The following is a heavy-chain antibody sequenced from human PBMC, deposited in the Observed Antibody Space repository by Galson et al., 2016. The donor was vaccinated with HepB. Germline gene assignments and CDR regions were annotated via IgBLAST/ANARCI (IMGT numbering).Heavy chain of an antibody. CDR2: ISSSSSSL. D-gene: IGHD1-26*01. CDR1: GFTFSTYN. Sequence: SLRLSCAASGFTFSTYNMNWVRQAPGKGLEWVSYISSSSSSLYYADPVKGRFTISRDNAKNSLYLQMNSLRDEDSAIYYCARDLTRMVGANGFWGRGTLVSVSS. CDR3: ARDLTRMVGANGF. J-gene: IGHJ4*02. V-gene: IGHV3-48*02.